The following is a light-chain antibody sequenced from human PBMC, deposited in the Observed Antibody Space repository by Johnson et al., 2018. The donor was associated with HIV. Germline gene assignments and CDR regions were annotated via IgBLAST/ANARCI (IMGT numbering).Light chain of an antibody. CDR3: GTWDSSLSAGEV. CDR1: SSNIGNNY. V-gene: IGLV1-51*01. Sequence: QSVLTQPPSVSAAPGQKVTISCSGSSSNIGNNYVSWYQHLPGTSPTLLIYDNNKRPSGIPDRISGSKSGSSATQCITGLQTGDEAYYYCGTWDSSLSAGEVFGTGTKVTVL. CDR2: DNN. J-gene: IGLJ1*01.